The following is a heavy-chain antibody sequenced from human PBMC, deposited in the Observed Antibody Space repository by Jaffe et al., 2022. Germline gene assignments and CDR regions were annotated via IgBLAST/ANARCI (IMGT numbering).Heavy chain of an antibody. D-gene: IGHD4-4*01. Sequence: QVQLQESGPGLVKPSETLSLTCTVSGGSISSYYWSWIRQPPGKGLEWIGYIYYSGSTNYNPSLKSRVTISVDTSKNQFSLKLSSVTAADTAVYYCAREGRYDYSNYEGSNYYYMDVWGKGTTVTVSS. V-gene: IGHV4-59*01. J-gene: IGHJ6*03. CDR3: AREGRYDYSNYEGSNYYYMDV. CDR2: IYYSGST. CDR1: GGSISSYY.